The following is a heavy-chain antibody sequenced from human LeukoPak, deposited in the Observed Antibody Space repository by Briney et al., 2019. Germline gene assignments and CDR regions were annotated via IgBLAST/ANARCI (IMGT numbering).Heavy chain of an antibody. CDR1: GGSISSSLYQ. D-gene: IGHD2-2*01. J-gene: IGHJ6*02. Sequence: PSVTLSLTCAVSGGSISSSLYQWGWIRQPPGKGLEWIGNIYYSGSTNYSPSLKSRVTISVDTSKNQFSLKLSSVTAADTAVYYCARDRGSSTSYTMDVWGQGTTVTVSS. CDR3: ARDRGSSTSYTMDV. CDR2: IYYSGST. V-gene: IGHV4-39*07.